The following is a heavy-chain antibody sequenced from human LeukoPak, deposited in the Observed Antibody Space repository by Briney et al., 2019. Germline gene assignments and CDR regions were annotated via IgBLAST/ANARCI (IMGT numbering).Heavy chain of an antibody. Sequence: GGSLRLSCAASGSTFSIYSMNWVRQAPGKGLEWVSTISGSGDTTYYADSVKGRFTVSRDNSKNTLTLQMNSLTAEDTAVYYCAKTPDISMIEVGTSFDYWGQGILVTVSS. V-gene: IGHV3-23*01. J-gene: IGHJ4*02. CDR1: GSTFSIYS. D-gene: IGHD3-22*01. CDR2: ISGSGDTT. CDR3: AKTPDISMIEVGTSFDY.